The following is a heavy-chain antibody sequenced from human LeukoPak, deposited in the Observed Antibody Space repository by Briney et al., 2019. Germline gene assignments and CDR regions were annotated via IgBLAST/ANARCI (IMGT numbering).Heavy chain of an antibody. CDR2: ISWNSGSI. D-gene: IGHD3-9*01. CDR1: GFTFDDYA. V-gene: IGHV3-9*01. CDR3: AKVKHYDILTGCFDY. Sequence: PGRSMRLSCAASGFTFDDYAMHWVRQAPGKGLEWVSGISWNSGSIGYADSVKGQSTISRDNAKNSLYLQMNSLRAEDTAMYYCAKVKHYDILTGCFDYWGQGTLVTVSS. J-gene: IGHJ4*02.